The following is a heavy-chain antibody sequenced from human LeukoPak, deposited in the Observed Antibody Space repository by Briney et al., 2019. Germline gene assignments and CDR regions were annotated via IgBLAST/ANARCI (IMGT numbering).Heavy chain of an antibody. CDR1: GFTFSTYD. CDR3: ARAARPKLRFLDFDY. J-gene: IGHJ4*02. D-gene: IGHD3-3*01. V-gene: IGHV3-48*01. Sequence: PGGSLRLSCVASGFTFSTYDMNWVRQAPGKGLEWVSYLSSTGGTRYYAKSVQGRFTISRDDGKNPLYLQISSLRAEDTAVYYCARAARPKLRFLDFDYWGQGTLLTVSS. CDR2: LSSTGGTR.